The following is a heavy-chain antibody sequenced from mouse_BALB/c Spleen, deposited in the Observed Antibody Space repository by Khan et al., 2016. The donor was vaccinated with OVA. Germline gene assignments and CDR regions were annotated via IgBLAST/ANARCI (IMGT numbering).Heavy chain of an antibody. V-gene: IGHV1S41*01. J-gene: IGHJ4*01. CDR2: IGPGSSNA. Sequence: DLVKPGASVKLSCKASGYTFTGYWINWIKQRPGQGLEWIGRIGPGSSNAYYNDMFKDKATLTVDTSSNTAYIQLSSLSSEDSAVYFCARENYYGRSGYAMDYWGQGTSVTVSA. CDR1: GYTFTGYW. D-gene: IGHD1-1*01. CDR3: ARENYYGRSGYAMDY.